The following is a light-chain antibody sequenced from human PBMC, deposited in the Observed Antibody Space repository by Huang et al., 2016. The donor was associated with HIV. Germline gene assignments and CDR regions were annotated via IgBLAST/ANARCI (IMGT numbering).Light chain of an antibody. J-gene: IGKJ1*01. V-gene: IGKV1-5*01. CDR3: QQYSSYPWT. CDR1: QSVSSW. Sequence: DIQMTQSPSILSASVGDRVTITCRANQSVSSWLAWYQQKPGEAPKLLIDDASSLESGVSSTFSGSGSGTEFTLIITSLQPADFATYYCQQYSSYPWTFGQGTKVDI. CDR2: DAS.